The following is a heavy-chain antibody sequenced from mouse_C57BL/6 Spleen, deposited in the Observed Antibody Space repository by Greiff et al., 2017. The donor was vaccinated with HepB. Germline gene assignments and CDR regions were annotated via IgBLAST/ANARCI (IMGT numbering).Heavy chain of an antibody. CDR1: GYAFSSYW. V-gene: IGHV1-80*01. CDR3: ARGGAGENYFDY. CDR2: IYPGDGDT. Sequence: VQLQQSGAELVKPGASVKISCKASGYAFSSYWMNWVKQRPGKGLEWIGQIYPGDGDTNYNGKFKGKATLTADKSSSTAYMQLSNLTSEDSAVYFCARGGAGENYFDYWGQGTTLTVSS. D-gene: IGHD3-3*01. J-gene: IGHJ2*01.